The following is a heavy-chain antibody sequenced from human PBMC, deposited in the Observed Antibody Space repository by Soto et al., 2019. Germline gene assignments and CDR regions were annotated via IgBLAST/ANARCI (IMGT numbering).Heavy chain of an antibody. CDR2: IWHDGSNK. V-gene: IGHV3-33*01. D-gene: IGHD6-19*01. Sequence: GGSLRLSCAASGFTFTNYGMHWVRQAPGTGLDWVAVIWHDGSNKYYADSVKGRFTISRDNSKNTLYLQINSLRAEDTALYYWARTGRAAGTPYYYYYMDVWGTGTTVTVSS. CDR1: GFTFTNYG. CDR3: ARTGRAAGTPYYYYYMDV. J-gene: IGHJ6*03.